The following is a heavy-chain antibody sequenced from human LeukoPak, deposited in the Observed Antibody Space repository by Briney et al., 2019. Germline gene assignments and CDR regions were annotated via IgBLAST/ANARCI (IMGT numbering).Heavy chain of an antibody. CDR3: ARGYDYVWGSHRALGY. CDR2: IYYSGST. Sequence: SETLSHSRNDPGGSISRYYRCWIRQPPGKGLEWIGYIYYSGSTNYHRSLKSRVTISVDTSKNQFSLRLSSVTAADTAVYYCARGYDYVWGSHRALGYWGQGTLVTVSS. V-gene: IGHV4-59*01. D-gene: IGHD3-16*02. CDR1: GGSISRYY. J-gene: IGHJ4*02.